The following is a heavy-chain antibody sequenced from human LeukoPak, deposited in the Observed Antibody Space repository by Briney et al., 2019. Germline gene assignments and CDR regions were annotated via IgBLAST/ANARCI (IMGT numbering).Heavy chain of an antibody. CDR1: GYSFTSYW. D-gene: IGHD3-10*01. CDR2: IDPSDSYT. J-gene: IGHJ3*02. Sequence: GESLRISCQGSGYSFTSYWISWVRQMPGKGLEWIGRIDPSDSYTNYSPPFQGHVTIPADKSISTAYLQWSSLKASDTAMYCCARPVDYYGSGSPPNDAFDIWGQGTMVTVSS. V-gene: IGHV5-10-1*01. CDR3: ARPVDYYGSGSPPNDAFDI.